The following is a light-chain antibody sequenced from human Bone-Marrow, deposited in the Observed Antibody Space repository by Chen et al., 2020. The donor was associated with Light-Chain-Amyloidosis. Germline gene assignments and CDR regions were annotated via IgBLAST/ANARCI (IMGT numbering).Light chain of an antibody. Sequence: VLTQSPATLSLSPGERATLSCRASQGVNNYLGWYQQKPGLAPRLLIYDASTRAPDIPSRFSGSGSGTDFTLTISRLEPEDFAVYYCQQRSNSVTFGQGPRLEIK. CDR1: QGVNNY. V-gene: IGKV3D-11*01. J-gene: IGKJ5*01. CDR2: DAS. CDR3: QQRSNSVT.